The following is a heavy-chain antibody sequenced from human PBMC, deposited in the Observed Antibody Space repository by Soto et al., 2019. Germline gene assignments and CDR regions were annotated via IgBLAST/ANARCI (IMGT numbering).Heavy chain of an antibody. J-gene: IGHJ4*02. CDR1: GGSITTGGYY. CDR3: ARTKCSGGSCYSWSLDY. Sequence: TLSLTCTVSGGSITTGGYYWSWIRQLPGKGLEWIGHRYYSESTYYNPSLKSRVSISLDTSKHQFSLKLSFVTAADTAMYYCARTKCSGGSCYSWSLDYWGQGTPVTVSS. D-gene: IGHD2-15*01. CDR2: RYYSEST. V-gene: IGHV4-31*03.